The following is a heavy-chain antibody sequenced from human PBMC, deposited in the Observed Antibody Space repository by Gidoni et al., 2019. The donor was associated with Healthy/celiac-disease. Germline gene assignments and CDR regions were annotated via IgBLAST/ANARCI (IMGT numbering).Heavy chain of an antibody. V-gene: IGHV1-24*01. CDR2: FDPEDGET. J-gene: IGHJ6*02. CDR3: ATGSQWLVQGYYYYGMDV. Sequence: QVQLVQSGAEVKKPGASVTVSCKVSGYTLTELSMHWVRQAPGKGLEWMGGFDPEDGETIYAQKFQGRVTMTEDTSTDTAYMELSSLRSEDTAVYYCATGSQWLVQGYYYYGMDVWGQGTTVTVSS. CDR1: GYTLTELS. D-gene: IGHD6-19*01.